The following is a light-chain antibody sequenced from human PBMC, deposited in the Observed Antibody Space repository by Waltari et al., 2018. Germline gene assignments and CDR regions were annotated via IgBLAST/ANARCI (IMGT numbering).Light chain of an antibody. CDR2: GAS. CDR1: QRISMF. J-gene: IGKJ4*01. V-gene: IGKV1-39*01. CDR3: QQTYSTHLT. Sequence: DIQLTQSPPSLSASVGDRVTITCRASQRISMFLNWYQQKPGKATNLQIYGASSLQRGVPSRFSGSGSGTDFTLTISSLHPEDFATYYCQQTYSTHLTFGGGTKVEIK.